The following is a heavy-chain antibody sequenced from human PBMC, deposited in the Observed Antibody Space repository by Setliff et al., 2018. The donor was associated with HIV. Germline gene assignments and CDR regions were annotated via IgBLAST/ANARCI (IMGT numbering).Heavy chain of an antibody. Sequence: SETLSLTCAVSGGSISRGGYYWNWIRLQPGKGLEWIGHIYYSGRPQYNPSLKSRIAISVDTSKDQLSLTVNSVTAADTAIYYCARDRSSWSGCPNGAVDIWGPGTMGTVSS. J-gene: IGHJ3*02. CDR2: IYYSGRP. CDR1: GGSISRGGYY. D-gene: IGHD6-13*01. CDR3: ARDRSSWSGCPNGAVDI. V-gene: IGHV4-31*11.